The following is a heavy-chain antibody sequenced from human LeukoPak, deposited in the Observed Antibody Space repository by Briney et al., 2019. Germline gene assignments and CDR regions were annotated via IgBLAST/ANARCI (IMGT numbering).Heavy chain of an antibody. Sequence: PSETLSLTCTVSGGSISSYYWSWIRQPPGKGLEWIGYIYYSGSTNYNPSLKSRVTISVDTSKNQFSLKLSSVTAADTAVYYCARQGFHPWEGYNSYWGQGTLVTVSS. D-gene: IGHD5-24*01. V-gene: IGHV4-59*08. CDR3: ARQGFHPWEGYNSY. CDR1: GGSISSYY. CDR2: IYYSGST. J-gene: IGHJ4*02.